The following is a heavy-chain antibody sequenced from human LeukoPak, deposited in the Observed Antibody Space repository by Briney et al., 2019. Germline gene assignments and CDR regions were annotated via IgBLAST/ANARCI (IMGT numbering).Heavy chain of an antibody. V-gene: IGHV4-34*01. CDR2: INHSGST. CDR1: GGSFSGYY. D-gene: IGHD1-26*01. Sequence: PSETLSLICAVYGGSFSGYYWSWIRQPPGKGLEWIGEINHSGSTNYNPSLKSRVTISVDTSKNQSSLKLSSVTAADTAVYYCGGGSYTYYFDYWGQGTLVTVSS. J-gene: IGHJ4*02. CDR3: GGGSYTYYFDY.